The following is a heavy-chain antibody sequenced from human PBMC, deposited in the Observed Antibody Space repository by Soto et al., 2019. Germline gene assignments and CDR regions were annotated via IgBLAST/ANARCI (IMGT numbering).Heavy chain of an antibody. D-gene: IGHD5-18*01. V-gene: IGHV1-18*01. Sequence: ASVKVSCKTSGYTFTTYGISWVRQATGQGLEWMGWMNPNSGNTGYAQKFQGRVTMTTDTSTSTAYMELRSLRSDDTAVYYCARDGVDTATGYYYGMDVWGQGTTVTVSS. J-gene: IGHJ6*02. CDR2: MNPNSGNT. CDR3: ARDGVDTATGYYYGMDV. CDR1: GYTFTTYG.